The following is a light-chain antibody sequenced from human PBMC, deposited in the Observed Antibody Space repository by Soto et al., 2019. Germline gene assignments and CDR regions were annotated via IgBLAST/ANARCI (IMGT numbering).Light chain of an antibody. CDR2: GNA. V-gene: IGLV1-40*01. J-gene: IGLJ1*01. CDR3: QSYDSSLSGYV. CDR1: SSNIGAGYD. Sequence: QSVLTQPPSVSGAPGQRVTISCTGSSSNIGAGYDVHWYQQLPGTAPKLLLYGNANRPSGVPDRFSGSKSGTSATLAITGLQAEDEAGYYCQSYDSSLSGYVFGTGTKLTVL.